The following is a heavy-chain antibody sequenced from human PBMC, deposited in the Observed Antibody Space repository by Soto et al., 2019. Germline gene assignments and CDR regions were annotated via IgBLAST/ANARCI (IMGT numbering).Heavy chain of an antibody. D-gene: IGHD3-16*01. CDR3: AFGNLSYYFDF. J-gene: IGHJ4*02. CDR1: GFTFSGFG. V-gene: IGHV3-33*01. Sequence: GSLRLSCAASGFTFSGFGMHWVRQAPGKGLEWVAIIWYDGSDKYYADSVKGRSTISRDNSKNTLYLQMNSLRAEDTAVYHCAFGNLSYYFDFWGQGTPVTVSS. CDR2: IWYDGSDK.